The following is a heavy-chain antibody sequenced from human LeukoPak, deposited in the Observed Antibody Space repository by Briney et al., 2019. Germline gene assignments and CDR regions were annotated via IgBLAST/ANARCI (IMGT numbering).Heavy chain of an antibody. V-gene: IGHV3-49*03. CDR3: TRTFDLGYCSSTSCHNFDY. J-gene: IGHJ4*02. Sequence: PGGSLRLSCVDSGITFSRYWMSWFRQAPGKGLEWVGFIRSKAYGGTTEYAASVKGRFTISRDDSKSIAYLQMNSLKTEDTAVYYCTRTFDLGYCSSTSCHNFDYWGQGTLVTVSS. CDR1: GITFSRYW. CDR2: IRSKAYGGTT. D-gene: IGHD2-2*01.